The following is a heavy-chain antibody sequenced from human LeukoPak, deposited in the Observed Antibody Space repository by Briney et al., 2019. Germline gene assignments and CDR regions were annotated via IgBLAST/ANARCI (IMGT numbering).Heavy chain of an antibody. CDR2: IKEDGSEK. V-gene: IGHV3-7*05. Sequence: GGSLRLSCASSGFTFSNYWMSWVRQAPGEGLEGVANIKEDGSEKDYVDSVKGRFTISRDNAKNSLYLQMNSLRAEDTAIYYCARDWGAAGLWDYWGQGTLVTVSS. CDR3: ARDWGAAGLWDY. CDR1: GFTFSNYW. D-gene: IGHD6-13*01. J-gene: IGHJ4*02.